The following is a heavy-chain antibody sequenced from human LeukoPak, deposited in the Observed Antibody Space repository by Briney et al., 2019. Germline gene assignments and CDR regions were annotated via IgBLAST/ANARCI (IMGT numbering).Heavy chain of an antibody. V-gene: IGHV4-59*01. J-gene: IGHJ3*02. Sequence: SETLSLTCTVSSGSIRGYYWSWIRQSPGKGLEWVGYMYYNGSPNYNPSLKSRVTISVDTSKNQFSLKLSSVTAADTAVYHCARVGIAATGTGALDIWGQGTMVTVPS. D-gene: IGHD6-13*01. CDR3: ARVGIAATGTGALDI. CDR2: MYYNGSP. CDR1: SGSIRGYY.